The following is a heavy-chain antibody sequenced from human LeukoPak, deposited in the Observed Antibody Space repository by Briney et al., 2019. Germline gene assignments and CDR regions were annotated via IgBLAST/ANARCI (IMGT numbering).Heavy chain of an antibody. CDR2: IRYDGSNK. CDR3: AKTLGLLWFGSSEGGY. V-gene: IGHV3-30*02. CDR1: GFTFSDYY. D-gene: IGHD3-10*01. J-gene: IGHJ4*02. Sequence: GGSLRLSCAASGFTFSDYYMSWIRQAPGKGLEWVAFIRYDGSNKYYADSVKGRFTISRDNSKNTLYLQMNSLRAEDTAVYYCAKTLGLLWFGSSEGGYWGQGTLVTVSS.